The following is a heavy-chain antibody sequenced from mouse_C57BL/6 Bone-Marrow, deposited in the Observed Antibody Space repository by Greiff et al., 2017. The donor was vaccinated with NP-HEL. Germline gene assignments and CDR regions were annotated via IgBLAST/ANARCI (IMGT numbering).Heavy chain of an antibody. CDR2: INPYNGGT. CDR1: GYTFTDYY. D-gene: IGHD1-1*01. J-gene: IGHJ2*01. Sequence: EVQLQQSGPVLVKPGASVKMSCKASGYTFTDYYMNWVKQSHGKSLEWIGVINPYNGGTSYNQKFKGKATLTVDKSSSTAYMELNSLTSEDSAVYYCARVYYGSSPADWGQGTTLTVSS. V-gene: IGHV1-19*01. CDR3: ARVYYGSSPAD.